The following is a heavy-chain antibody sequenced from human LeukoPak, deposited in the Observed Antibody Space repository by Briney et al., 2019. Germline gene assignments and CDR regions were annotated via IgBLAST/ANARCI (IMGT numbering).Heavy chain of an antibody. V-gene: IGHV3-21*06. CDR2: ITSSGDYI. J-gene: IGHJ3*02. Sequence: GGPLRLSCAASGFTFRNYHMNWVRQAPGKGLEWISSITSSGDYIYYADSLKGRLTISRDNAKNSLYLQMHSLTVDDTGVYYCARDRSGTQDEDDAFDIWGQVTVVIVSS. D-gene: IGHD1-14*01. CDR3: ARDRSGTQDEDDAFDI. CDR1: GFTFRNYH.